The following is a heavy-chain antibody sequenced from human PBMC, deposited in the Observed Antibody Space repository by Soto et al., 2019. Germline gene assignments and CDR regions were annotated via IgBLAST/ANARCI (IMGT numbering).Heavy chain of an antibody. J-gene: IGHJ4*02. V-gene: IGHV3-74*01. Sequence: EVHLVESAGGLVQPGGSLRLSCAASGFTFRYYWLHWVRQVPGRGPVWVSGINNDGSDTFYADFVEGRFTISRDNAKNTVYLQMDSLRAEDTAVYYCGSLFEFWGQGTLVTVPS. CDR2: INNDGSDT. CDR3: GSLFEF. CDR1: GFTFRYYW.